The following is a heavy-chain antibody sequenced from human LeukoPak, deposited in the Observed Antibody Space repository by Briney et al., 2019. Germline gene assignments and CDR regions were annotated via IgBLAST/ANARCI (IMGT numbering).Heavy chain of an antibody. J-gene: IGHJ3*02. Sequence: SETLSLTCTVSGGSISSYYWSWIRQPPGKGLEWIGYIYYSGSTNYNPSLKSRVTISIDASKNQFSLKLSSVTAADTAAYYCARAPPGYSGYDGGGAFDIWGQGTMVTVSS. CDR2: IYYSGST. CDR1: GGSISSYY. V-gene: IGHV4-59*01. D-gene: IGHD5-12*01. CDR3: ARAPPGYSGYDGGGAFDI.